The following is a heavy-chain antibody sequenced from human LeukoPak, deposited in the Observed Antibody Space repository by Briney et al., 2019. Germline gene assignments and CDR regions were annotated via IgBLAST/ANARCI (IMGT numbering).Heavy chain of an antibody. D-gene: IGHD3-10*01. CDR2: IRSDGINK. CDR1: GFTFSNYG. CDR3: AKLGKTENHYGSGRFSYYYYMDV. Sequence: GGSVRLSCAASGFTFSNYGMHWVRQAPGKGLEWVAFIRSDGINKYHADSVKGRFTISRDNSKNTLYLQMNSLRAEDTAVYYCAKLGKTENHYGSGRFSYYYYMDVWGKGTTVTISS. V-gene: IGHV3-30*02. J-gene: IGHJ6*03.